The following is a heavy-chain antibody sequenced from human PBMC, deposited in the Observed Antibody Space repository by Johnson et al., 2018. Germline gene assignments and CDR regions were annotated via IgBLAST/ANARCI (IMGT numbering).Heavy chain of an antibody. CDR3: ARVSGGSTRAEGPTYYYYYMDV. Sequence: QVQLLESGGDLVRPGGSLRLSCAASGFIFSDYYMSWTRQAPGKGLEWVSYISSDGSAIYNADSVKGRFTISRDNAKNSQYLEMNNLRVQDTAVYYCARVSGGSTRAEGPTYYYYYMDVWGKGATVTVSS. J-gene: IGHJ6*03. CDR1: GFIFSDYY. CDR2: ISSDGSAI. D-gene: IGHD3-16*01. V-gene: IGHV3-11*04.